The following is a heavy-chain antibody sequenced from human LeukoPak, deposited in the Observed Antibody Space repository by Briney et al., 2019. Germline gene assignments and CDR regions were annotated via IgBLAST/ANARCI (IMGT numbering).Heavy chain of an antibody. J-gene: IGHJ4*02. Sequence: ASVKVSCKVSGYTLTELSMHWVRRAPGKGLEWMGGFDPEDGETIYAQKFQGRVTMTEDTSTDTAYMELSSLRSEDTAVYYCATGLVSKLSVDYWGQGTLVTVSS. CDR3: ATGLVSKLSVDY. V-gene: IGHV1-24*01. D-gene: IGHD3-16*02. CDR1: GYTLTELS. CDR2: FDPEDGET.